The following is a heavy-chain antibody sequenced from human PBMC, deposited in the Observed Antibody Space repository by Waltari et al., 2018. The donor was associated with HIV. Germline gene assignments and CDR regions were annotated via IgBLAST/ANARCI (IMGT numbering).Heavy chain of an antibody. J-gene: IGHJ4*02. CDR1: GFPFDDYA. V-gene: IGHV3-9*01. D-gene: IGHD6-19*01. CDR2: ISWNSGSI. CDR3: AKDRVAGYDY. Sequence: EVQLVESGGGLVQPGRSLRLSCAASGFPFDDYAMTWVRQAPGNGLEWFSGISWNSGSIGYADSVKGRFTISRDNAKNSLYLQMNSLRAEDTALYYCAKDRVAGYDYWGQGTLVTVSS.